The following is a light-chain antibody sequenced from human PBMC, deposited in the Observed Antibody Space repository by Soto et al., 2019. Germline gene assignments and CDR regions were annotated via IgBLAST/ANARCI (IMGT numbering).Light chain of an antibody. Sequence: DIQMTQSPSSLSASVGDRVTITCRASQSISNYLNWYQQKPGKAPKLLIYATSSLKSGVPSRFSASGSGTDFTLTIIKLQPEDFATYYCQQSYNTPRTFGQGTKVEIK. CDR2: ATS. CDR1: QSISNY. J-gene: IGKJ1*01. V-gene: IGKV1-39*01. CDR3: QQSYNTPRT.